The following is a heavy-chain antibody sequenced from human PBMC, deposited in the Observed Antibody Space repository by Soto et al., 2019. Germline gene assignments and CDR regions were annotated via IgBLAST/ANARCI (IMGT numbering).Heavy chain of an antibody. V-gene: IGHV3-30-3*01. CDR2: ISYDGSNK. CDR3: ARVDTVTTPGDY. CDR1: GFTFSSYA. J-gene: IGHJ4*02. Sequence: PGGSLRLSCAASGFTFSSYAMHWVRQAPGKGLEWVAVISYDGSNKYYADSVKGRFTISRDNSKNTLYLQMNSLRAEDTAVYYCARVDTVTTPGDYWGQGTLVTVSS. D-gene: IGHD4-17*01.